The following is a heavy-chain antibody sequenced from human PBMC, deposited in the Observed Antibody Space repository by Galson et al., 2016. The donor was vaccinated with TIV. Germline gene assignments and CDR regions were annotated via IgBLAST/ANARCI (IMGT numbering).Heavy chain of an antibody. V-gene: IGHV3-33*01. Sequence: SLRLSCATSGFTLPNYGMTWVRQAPGKGLEWVAVIWYDGTNTHYADSVKGRFTISKDNSENTLNLQMNTLRAEDTAVYYCARTGANTLYSGGYGDDDGFDFWGQGTRVTVSS. D-gene: IGHD1-26*01. CDR3: ARTGANTLYSGGYGDDDGFDF. J-gene: IGHJ3*01. CDR2: IWYDGTNT. CDR1: GFTLPNYG.